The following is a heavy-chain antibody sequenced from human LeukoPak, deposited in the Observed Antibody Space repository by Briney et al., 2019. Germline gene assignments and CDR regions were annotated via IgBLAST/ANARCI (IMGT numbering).Heavy chain of an antibody. CDR3: AREGVGSSGYYPFDY. Sequence: SETLSLTCTVSGDSIINYYWSWIRQPPGKGLEWIGYIYYIGTTNYNPSLKGRVTISIDTSKNQFSLKLSSVTAADTAVYYCAREGVGSSGYYPFDYWGQGILVTVSS. D-gene: IGHD3-22*01. CDR2: IYYIGTT. CDR1: GDSIINYY. V-gene: IGHV4-59*13. J-gene: IGHJ4*02.